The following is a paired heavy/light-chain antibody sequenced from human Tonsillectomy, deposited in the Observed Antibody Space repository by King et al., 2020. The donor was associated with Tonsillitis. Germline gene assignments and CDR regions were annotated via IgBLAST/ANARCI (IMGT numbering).Heavy chain of an antibody. Sequence: QGQLVESGGGVVQPGRSLRLSCAASGFTFSSYGMHWVRQAPGKGLEWVALISFDGSIEYYADSVKGRFTISRDNSKKTLSLQMNSLRAEDTAVYYCAKDSVWERMDYYGMDVWGRGTTVTVSS. CDR3: AKDSVWERMDYYGMDV. CDR1: GFTFSSYG. J-gene: IGHJ6*02. CDR2: ISFDGSIE. V-gene: IGHV3-30*18. D-gene: IGHD3-16*01.
Light chain of an antibody. J-gene: IGLJ3*02. Sequence: SYELTQPPSVSVSPGQTASITCSGDKLGNKYASWYQQKPGQSPVLVIYQDTKRPSGIPERFSGSNSGNTATLTISGTRTMDEADYYCQAWDRRTAVFGGGTKLSVL. V-gene: IGLV3-1*01. CDR1: KLGNKY. CDR3: QAWDRRTAV. CDR2: QDT.